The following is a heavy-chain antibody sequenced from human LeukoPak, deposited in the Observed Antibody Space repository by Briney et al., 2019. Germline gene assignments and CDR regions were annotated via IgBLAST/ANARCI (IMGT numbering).Heavy chain of an antibody. D-gene: IGHD3-10*01. V-gene: IGHV3-53*01. Sequence: GSLLLSCAASGFTVSSNYMSWVRQAPGKGLEWVSVIYSGGSTYYADSVKGRFTISRDNSKSTLYIQMNSLRAEDTAVYYCARAKPKNMVRGLIMRRESRYYFDYWGQGTLVTVSS. J-gene: IGHJ4*02. CDR1: GFTVSSNY. CDR2: IYSGGST. CDR3: ARAKPKNMVRGLIMRRESRYYFDY.